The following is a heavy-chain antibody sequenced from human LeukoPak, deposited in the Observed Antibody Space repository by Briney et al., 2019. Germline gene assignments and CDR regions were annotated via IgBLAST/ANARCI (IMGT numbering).Heavy chain of an antibody. CDR2: TYYRSKWYN. V-gene: IGHV6-1*01. D-gene: IGHD6-19*01. Sequence: SQTLSLTCAISGDSVSSNSAAWNWIRQSPSRGLEWLGRTYYRSKWYNDYAVSVKSRITINPDTSKNQYSLQLNSVTPEDTAVYYWARDLSGSVSGTYYYYGMDVWGQGTTVTVSS. CDR1: GDSVSSNSAA. CDR3: ARDLSGSVSGTYYYYGMDV. J-gene: IGHJ6*02.